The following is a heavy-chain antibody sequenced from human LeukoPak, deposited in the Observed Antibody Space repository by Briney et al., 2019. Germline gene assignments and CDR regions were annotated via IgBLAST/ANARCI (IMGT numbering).Heavy chain of an antibody. Sequence: GGSLRLSCAASGFTFSDYYMSWIRQAPGKGLEWVSYIRSSSSYTNYADSVKGRFTISRDNAKNSLYLQMNSLRAEDTAVYYCARDQHGSGSYYGYYFDYWGQGTLVTVSS. V-gene: IGHV3-11*06. J-gene: IGHJ4*02. CDR1: GFTFSDYY. CDR2: IRSSSSYT. CDR3: ARDQHGSGSYYGYYFDY. D-gene: IGHD3-10*01.